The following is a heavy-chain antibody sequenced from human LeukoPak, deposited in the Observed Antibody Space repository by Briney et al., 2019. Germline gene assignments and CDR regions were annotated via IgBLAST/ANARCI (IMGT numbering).Heavy chain of an antibody. J-gene: IGHJ3*02. V-gene: IGHV1-18*01. CDR2: ISAYNGNT. CDR3: ARERAKYGSGGAAFDI. D-gene: IGHD3-10*01. CDR1: GYTFTSYG. Sequence: ASVKVSCKASGYTFTSYGISWVRQAPGQGLEWMGWISAYNGNTNYAQKLQGRVTMTTDTSTSTAYMELRSLRSDDTAVYYCARERAKYGSGGAAFDIWGQGTMVIVSS.